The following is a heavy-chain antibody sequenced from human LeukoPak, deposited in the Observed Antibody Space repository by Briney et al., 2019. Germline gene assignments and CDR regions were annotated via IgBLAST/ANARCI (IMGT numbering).Heavy chain of an antibody. CDR3: AGHKYGSGP. CDR2: INHSGST. J-gene: IGHJ5*02. V-gene: IGHV4-34*01. D-gene: IGHD3-10*01. CDR1: GGSFSGYY. Sequence: SETLSLTCAVYGGSFSGYYWSWIRQPPEKGLEWIGEINHSGSTNYNPSLKSRVTISVDTSKNQFSLKLSSVTAADTAVYYCAGHKYGSGPWGQGTLVTVSS.